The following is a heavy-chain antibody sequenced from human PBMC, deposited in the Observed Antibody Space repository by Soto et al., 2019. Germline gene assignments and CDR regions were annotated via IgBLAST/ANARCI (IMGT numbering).Heavy chain of an antibody. D-gene: IGHD4-17*01. Sequence: QVQLVESGGGVVQPGGSLRLSCTASGFTFTTFGIHWVRQAPGKGLEWVALISYDGHNKYYSDSVKGRFTISRDNYKNTLFLQMNSLRAEDTAVYYCAKDLQAYGDYNYYYYGMDVWGQGTTVSVS. CDR3: AKDLQAYGDYNYYYYGMDV. CDR2: ISYDGHNK. CDR1: GFTFTTFG. V-gene: IGHV3-30*18. J-gene: IGHJ6*02.